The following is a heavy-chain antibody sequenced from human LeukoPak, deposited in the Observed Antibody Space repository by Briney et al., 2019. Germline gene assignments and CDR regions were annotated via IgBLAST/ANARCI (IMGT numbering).Heavy chain of an antibody. CDR1: GASISSGIYF. CDR3: ARALCINGICEWFDP. Sequence: SETLSLTCTVSGASISSGIYFWSWIRQPAGKGLEWIGRVQTSGGTTYNPSLESRVTISIDTSKNQFSPTLRSVTAADTAVYYCARALCINGICEWFDPWGQGTLVTVSS. CDR2: VQTSGGT. J-gene: IGHJ5*02. V-gene: IGHV4-61*02. D-gene: IGHD2-8*01.